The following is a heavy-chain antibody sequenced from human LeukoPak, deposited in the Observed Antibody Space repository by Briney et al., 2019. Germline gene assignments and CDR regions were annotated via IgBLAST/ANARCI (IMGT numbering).Heavy chain of an antibody. CDR1: GFTFSSYG. D-gene: IGHD2-21*02. V-gene: IGHV3-33*01. CDR3: ARDAYCGGDCYSYYFDY. J-gene: IGHJ4*02. CDR2: IWYDGSNK. Sequence: GGSLRLSCAASGFTFSSYGMHWVRQAPGKGLEWVAVIWYDGSNKYYADSVKGRFTISRDNSKNTPYLQMNSLRAEDTAVYYCARDAYCGGDCYSYYFDYWGQGTLVTVSS.